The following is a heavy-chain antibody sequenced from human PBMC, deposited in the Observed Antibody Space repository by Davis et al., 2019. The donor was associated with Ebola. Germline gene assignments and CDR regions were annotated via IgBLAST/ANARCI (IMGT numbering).Heavy chain of an antibody. Sequence: ASVKVSCKASVYTFTAYNLHWVRQVPGHGLEWLGRVILKSGATNYAQKFQGRVTMTRDTSISTVYMELSSLRYDDTADYYCARGHNYAHEYWGQGTLVTVSS. D-gene: IGHD4-11*01. J-gene: IGHJ4*02. CDR1: VYTFTAYN. V-gene: IGHV1-2*06. CDR2: VILKSGAT. CDR3: ARGHNYAHEY.